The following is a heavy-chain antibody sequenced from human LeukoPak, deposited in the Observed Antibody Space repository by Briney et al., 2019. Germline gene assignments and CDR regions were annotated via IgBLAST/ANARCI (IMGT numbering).Heavy chain of an antibody. D-gene: IGHD5-18*01. CDR1: GFTFSTYG. Sequence: GGSLRLSCAASGFTFSTYGMSWVRQAPGKGLEWVSSITSSSDYVYYADSVKGRFTISRDNAENSLHLQMNSLRADDTAVYYCAREFKSGYGMWAWGQGTLVTVSS. CDR2: ITSSSDYV. CDR3: AREFKSGYGMWA. J-gene: IGHJ4*02. V-gene: IGHV3-21*01.